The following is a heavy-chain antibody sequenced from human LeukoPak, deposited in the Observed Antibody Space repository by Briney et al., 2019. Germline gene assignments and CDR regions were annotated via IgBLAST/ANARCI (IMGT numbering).Heavy chain of an antibody. J-gene: IGHJ4*02. CDR1: GGTFSSYA. D-gene: IGHD5-12*01. Sequence: ASVKVSCKASGGTFSSYAISWVRQAPGQGLEWMGRIIPILGIANYAQKFQGRVTITADKSTSTAYMELSSLRSEDTAVYYCARGGDRGSVFDYWGQGTLVTVSS. V-gene: IGHV1-69*04. CDR2: IIPILGIA. CDR3: ARGGDRGSVFDY.